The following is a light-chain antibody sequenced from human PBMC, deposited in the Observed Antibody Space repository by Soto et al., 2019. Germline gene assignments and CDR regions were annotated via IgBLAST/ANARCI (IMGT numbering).Light chain of an antibody. Sequence: QSALTQPPSASESPGQSVTISCTGTSSDVGGYHYVSWYQHHPGRAPKLLIYDVNKRPSGVPDRFSGSKSGNTASLTISGLQAEDEADYYCCSYSGSYTYVFGAGTKVTVL. J-gene: IGLJ1*01. CDR2: DVN. CDR1: SSDVGGYHY. V-gene: IGLV2-11*01. CDR3: CSYSGSYTYV.